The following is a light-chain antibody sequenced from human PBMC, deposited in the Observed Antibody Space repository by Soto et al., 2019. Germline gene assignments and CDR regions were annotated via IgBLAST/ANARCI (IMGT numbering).Light chain of an antibody. V-gene: IGKV1-5*03. CDR2: KAS. CDR3: QQYNSYPLS. CDR1: QSISSW. J-gene: IGKJ1*01. Sequence: DIRIIQSPSTMSASVGDRVTITCRASQSISSWLAWYQQKPGKAPKLLIYKASSLESGVPSRFSGSGSGTEFTLTISSLQPDDFATYYCQQYNSYPLSFGQGTKVEIK.